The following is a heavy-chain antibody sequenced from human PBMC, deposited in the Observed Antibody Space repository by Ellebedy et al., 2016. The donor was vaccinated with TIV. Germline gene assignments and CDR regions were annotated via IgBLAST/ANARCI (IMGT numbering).Heavy chain of an antibody. Sequence: GGSLRLSXAASGFTFSNYAMGWVRQAPGKGLDWVASISSGGTVTNYAASVEGRFSIPRDNSKNTLFLQMNSLRAEDTAVYYCAKRVTGADRSGFDYWGQGTLVSVSS. CDR2: ISSGGTVT. V-gene: IGHV3-23*01. CDR1: GFTFSNYA. CDR3: AKRVTGADRSGFDY. D-gene: IGHD3-10*01. J-gene: IGHJ4*02.